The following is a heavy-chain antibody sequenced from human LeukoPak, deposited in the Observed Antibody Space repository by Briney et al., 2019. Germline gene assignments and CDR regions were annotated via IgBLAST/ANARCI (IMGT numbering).Heavy chain of an antibody. D-gene: IGHD2-2*01. J-gene: IGHJ4*02. CDR2: IYPGDSDT. Sequence: GESLKISCKGSGYSFTSYWIGWVRQMPGKGLEWMGIIYPGDSDTRYSPSFQGQVTISADKSISTAYLQWSSLKASDTAMYYCARLKIVVVPAGPVAPFDYWGQGTLVTVSS. CDR1: GYSFTSYW. CDR3: ARLKIVVVPAGPVAPFDY. V-gene: IGHV5-51*01.